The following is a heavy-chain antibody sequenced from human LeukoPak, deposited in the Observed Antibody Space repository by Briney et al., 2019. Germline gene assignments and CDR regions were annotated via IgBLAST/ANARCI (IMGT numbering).Heavy chain of an antibody. Sequence: SETLSLTCTVSGGSISSYYWSWIRQPPGKGLEWIGYIYYSGSTNYNPSLKSRVTISVDTSKNQFSLKLSSVTAADTAVYYCARYGNIVVVPAAIGRDAVDIWGQGTMVTVSS. CDR2: IYYSGST. CDR3: ARYGNIVVVPAAIGRDAVDI. V-gene: IGHV4-59*08. J-gene: IGHJ3*02. D-gene: IGHD2-2*01. CDR1: GGSISSYY.